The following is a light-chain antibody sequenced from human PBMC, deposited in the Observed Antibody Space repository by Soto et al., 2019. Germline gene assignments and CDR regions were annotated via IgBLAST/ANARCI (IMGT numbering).Light chain of an antibody. J-gene: IGKJ1*01. CDR3: QQSYSSPPT. Sequence: DIQMTQSPSTLSASVGDRVTVSCRASQSVSAWLAWYQQKPGKAPKLLISDASSLQSGVPSRFSGSRSGPDFTLTISSLQPEDFATYYCQQSYSSPPTFGQGTKV. V-gene: IGKV1-39*01. CDR2: DAS. CDR1: QSVSAW.